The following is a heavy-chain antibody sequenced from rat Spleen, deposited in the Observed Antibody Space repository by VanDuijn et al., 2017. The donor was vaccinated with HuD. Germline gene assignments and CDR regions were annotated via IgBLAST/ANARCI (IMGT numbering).Heavy chain of an antibody. J-gene: IGHJ3*01. CDR3: ARHRYSGFNRNWFPY. D-gene: IGHD4-4*01. Sequence: EVQLVESGGGLVQPGRSLKLSCVASGFTFNNYWMTWIRQAPGKGLEWVATISPSGGSTYYRDSVKGRFTISRDNAKNTLYLQMDSLRSEDTATYYCARHRYSGFNRNWFPYWGQGTLVTVSS. V-gene: IGHV5-31*01. CDR2: ISPSGGST. CDR1: GFTFNNYW.